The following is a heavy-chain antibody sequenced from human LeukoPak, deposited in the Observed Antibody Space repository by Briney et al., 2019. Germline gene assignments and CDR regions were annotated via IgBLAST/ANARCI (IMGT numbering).Heavy chain of an antibody. V-gene: IGHV3-49*04. CDR2: IRSKAYGGTT. CDR3: TRVSLVAASVFFDY. Sequence: PGRSLRLSCTASGFTFGDYAMSWVRQAPGKGLEWVSFIRSKAYGGTTEYAASVKSRFTISRDDSKSIAYLQMNSLKTEDTAVYYCTRVSLVAASVFFDYWGQGTLVTVSS. CDR1: GFTFGDYA. J-gene: IGHJ4*02. D-gene: IGHD2-15*01.